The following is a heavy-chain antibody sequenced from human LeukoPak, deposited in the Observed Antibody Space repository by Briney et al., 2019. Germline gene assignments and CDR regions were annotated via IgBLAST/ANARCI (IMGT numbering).Heavy chain of an antibody. J-gene: IGHJ5*02. CDR1: GGSISSSSYY. CDR2: IYYSGST. CDR3: ASYYGSDGNNWSDP. D-gene: IGHD3-10*01. Sequence: SETLSLTCTVSGGSISSSSYYWGWIRQPPGKGLEWIGSIYYSGSTYYNPSLKSRVTISVDTSKNQFSLKLSSVTAADTAVFYCASYYGSDGNNWSDPGAREPWSPSPQ. V-gene: IGHV4-39*01.